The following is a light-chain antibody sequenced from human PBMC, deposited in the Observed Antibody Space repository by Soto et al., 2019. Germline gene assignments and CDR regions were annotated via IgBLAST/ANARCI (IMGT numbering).Light chain of an antibody. J-gene: IGLJ1*01. CDR1: GSNIGAGYD. CDR2: ANI. Sequence: SVLTQSPTVSGAPGQRVTISCTGSGSNIGAGYDVHWYQQLPGTAPKLLIFANINRPSGVPDRFSGSKSGTSASLAITGLRAEDEADYYCQSYDSSPSGYVFGTGTKVTVL. CDR3: QSYDSSPSGYV. V-gene: IGLV1-40*01.